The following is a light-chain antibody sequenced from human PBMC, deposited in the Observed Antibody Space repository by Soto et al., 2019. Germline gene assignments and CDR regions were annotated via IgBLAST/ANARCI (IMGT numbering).Light chain of an antibody. CDR3: KSYAGSNTYV. CDR2: EVV. Sequence: QSVLTQPASVSGSPGQSITISCTAANSDVGSFNSVSWYQHHPGKAPRLIIYEVVQRPSGVPDRFSGSKSGNTASLTVSGLQAADEADYFCKSYAGSNTYVFGSGTKVTV. J-gene: IGLJ1*01. V-gene: IGLV2-8*01. CDR1: NSDVGSFNS.